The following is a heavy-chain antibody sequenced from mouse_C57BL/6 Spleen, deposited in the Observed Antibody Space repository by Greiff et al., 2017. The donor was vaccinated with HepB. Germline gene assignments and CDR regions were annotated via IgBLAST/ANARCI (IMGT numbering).Heavy chain of an antibody. J-gene: IGHJ3*01. V-gene: IGHV1-81*01. CDR3: ARSKGNTESFAY. D-gene: IGHD1-1*01. CDR2: IYPRSGNT. CDR1: GYTFTSYG. Sequence: QVQLQQSGAELARPGASVKLSCKASGYTFTSYGISWVKQRTGQGLEWIGEIYPRSGNTYYNEKFKGKATLTADKSSSTAYMELRSLTSEDSAVYFFARSKGNTESFAYWGQGTLVTVSA.